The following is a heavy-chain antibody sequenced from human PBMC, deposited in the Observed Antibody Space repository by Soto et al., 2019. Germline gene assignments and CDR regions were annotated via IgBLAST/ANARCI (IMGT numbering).Heavy chain of an antibody. V-gene: IGHV1-69*06. J-gene: IGHJ4*02. CDR2: IVPMFGTS. D-gene: IGHD3-3*01. Sequence: QERLVQSGAEVRKPGSSVKVSCKVTGGTSTRYAIXXVRQAXXQGLEWMGGIVPMFGTSKYAQKFQGRVTITAETSTNIAYMELRSLRSEXTXVYXXNRXXXXXFWSGYLWGQGTLVSVSS. CDR3: NRXXXXXFWSGYL. CDR1: GGTSTRYA.